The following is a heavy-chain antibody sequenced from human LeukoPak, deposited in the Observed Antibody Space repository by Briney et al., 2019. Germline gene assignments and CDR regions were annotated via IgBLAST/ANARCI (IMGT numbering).Heavy chain of an antibody. J-gene: IGHJ4*02. Sequence: SQTLSLTCTVPGGSISSGGYYWSWIRQHPGKGLEWIGYIYYSGSTYYNPSLKSRVTISVDTSKNQFSLKLSSVTAADTAVYYCARATTVTTSPLNYFDYWGQGTLVTVSS. D-gene: IGHD4-17*01. CDR2: IYYSGST. V-gene: IGHV4-31*03. CDR3: ARATTVTTSPLNYFDY. CDR1: GGSISSGGYY.